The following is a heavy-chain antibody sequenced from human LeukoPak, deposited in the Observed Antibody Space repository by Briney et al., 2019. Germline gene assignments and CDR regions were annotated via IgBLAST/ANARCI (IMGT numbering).Heavy chain of an antibody. Sequence: ASVKVSCKASGYTFTSYGISWVRQAPGQGLEWMGWISAYNGNTNYAQKLQGRVTMTTDTSTSTAYMELRSLRSDDTAVYYCARALRFLEWLSNLDYWGQGTLVPVSS. J-gene: IGHJ4*02. CDR2: ISAYNGNT. CDR3: ARALRFLEWLSNLDY. CDR1: GYTFTSYG. V-gene: IGHV1-18*01. D-gene: IGHD3-3*01.